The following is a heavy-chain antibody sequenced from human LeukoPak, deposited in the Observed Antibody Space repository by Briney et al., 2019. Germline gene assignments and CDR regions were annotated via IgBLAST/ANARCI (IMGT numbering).Heavy chain of an antibody. D-gene: IGHD3-10*01. CDR2: ISSSGSTI. V-gene: IGHV3-11*01. Sequence: GGSLRLSCAASGFTFSSYAMSWIRQAPGQGLEWGSYISSSGSTIYYADSVKGRFTISRDNAKNSLYLQMNSLRAEDTAVYYCARGRELWFGVTNFGYWGQGTLVTVSS. J-gene: IGHJ4*02. CDR3: ARGRELWFGVTNFGY. CDR1: GFTFSSYA.